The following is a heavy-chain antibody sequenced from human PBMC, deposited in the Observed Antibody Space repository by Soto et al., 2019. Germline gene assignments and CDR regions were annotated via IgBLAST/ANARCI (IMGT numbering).Heavy chain of an antibody. CDR1: GFTFSSYA. V-gene: IGHV3-23*01. Sequence: GGSLRLSCAASGFTFSSYAMSWVRQAPGKGLERVSAISVSGGSTYYADSVKGRLTISRDNSKNTLYLQMNSLRAEDTAVYYCAKSYGDYVYYYYMDVWGKGTTVTVSS. D-gene: IGHD4-17*01. J-gene: IGHJ6*03. CDR2: ISVSGGST. CDR3: AKSYGDYVYYYYMDV.